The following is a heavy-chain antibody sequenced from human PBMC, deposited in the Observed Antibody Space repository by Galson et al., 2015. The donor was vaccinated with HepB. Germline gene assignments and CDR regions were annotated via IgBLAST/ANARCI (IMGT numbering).Heavy chain of an antibody. Sequence: SLRLSCAASGFTFSSYAMSWVRQAPGKGLEWVSAISGSGGSTYYADSVKGRFTISRDNSKNTLYLQMNSLRVEDTAVYYCAKFLGAAGTGYWGQGTLVIVSS. CDR3: AKFLGAAGTGY. V-gene: IGHV3-23*01. CDR2: ISGSGGST. J-gene: IGHJ4*02. CDR1: GFTFSSYA. D-gene: IGHD6-13*01.